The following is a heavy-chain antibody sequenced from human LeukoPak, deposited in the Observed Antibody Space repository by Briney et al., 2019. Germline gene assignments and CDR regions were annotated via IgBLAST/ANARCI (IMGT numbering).Heavy chain of an antibody. CDR1: GGSFSGYY. V-gene: IGHV4-34*01. CDR2: INHSGST. Sequence: SETLSLTCAVYGGSFSGYYWSWIRQPPGKGLEWIGEINHSGSTNYNPSLKSRVTISVDTSKNQFSLKLSSVTAADTAVYYCARAPKWFQVWYFDLWGRGTLVTVSS. D-gene: IGHD3-22*01. CDR3: ARAPKWFQVWYFDL. J-gene: IGHJ2*01.